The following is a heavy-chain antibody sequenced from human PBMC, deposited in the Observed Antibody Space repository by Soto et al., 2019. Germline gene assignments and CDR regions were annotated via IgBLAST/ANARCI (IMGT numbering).Heavy chain of an antibody. CDR1: GYTFTGYY. CDR3: ARLRSGYSGYDPGAFDI. V-gene: IGHV1-2*04. J-gene: IGHJ3*02. CDR2: INPNSGGT. D-gene: IGHD5-12*01. Sequence: ASVKVSCKASGYTFTGYYMHWVRQAPGQGLEWMGWINPNSGGTNYAQKFQGWVTMTRDTSISTAYMELSRLRSDDTAVYYCARLRSGYSGYDPGAFDIWGQGTMVTVSS.